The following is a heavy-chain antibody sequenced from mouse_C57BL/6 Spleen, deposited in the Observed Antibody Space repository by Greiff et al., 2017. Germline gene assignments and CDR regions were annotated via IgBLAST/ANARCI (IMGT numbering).Heavy chain of an antibody. J-gene: IGHJ2*01. CDR3: ARECCSYSCGLGY. Sequence: VQLQQSGPELVKPGASVKISCKASGYTFTSYWMNWVKQRPGQGLEWIGGIYPGDGDTNYNEKFKGKATLTADKSSSTAYMQLSSLTSEDSAVYYCARECCSYSCGLGYWGQGTTVTVSS. CDR1: GYTFTSYW. CDR2: IYPGDGDT. D-gene: IGHD1-1*01. V-gene: IGHV1-82*01.